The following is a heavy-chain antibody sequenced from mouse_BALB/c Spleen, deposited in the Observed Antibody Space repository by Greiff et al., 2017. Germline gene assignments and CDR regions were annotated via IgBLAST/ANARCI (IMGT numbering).Heavy chain of an antibody. V-gene: IGHV5-12-1*01. Sequence: EVQGVESGGGLVKPGGSLKLSCAASGFAFSSYDMSWVRQTPEKRLEWVAYISSGGGSTYYPDTVKGRFTISRDNAKNTLYLQMSSLKSEDTAMYYCARQIYYGNVGYFDVWGAGTTVTVSS. J-gene: IGHJ1*01. CDR1: GFAFSSYD. CDR2: ISSGGGST. D-gene: IGHD2-1*01. CDR3: ARQIYYGNVGYFDV.